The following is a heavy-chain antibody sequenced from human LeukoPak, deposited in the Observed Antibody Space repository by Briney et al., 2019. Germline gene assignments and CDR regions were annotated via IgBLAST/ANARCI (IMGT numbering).Heavy chain of an antibody. V-gene: IGHV4-34*01. CDR1: GGSISSYY. Sequence: SETLSLTCTVSGGSISSYYWSWIRQPAGKGLEWIGEINHSGSTNYNPSLKSRVTISVDTSKNQFSLKLSSVTAADTAVYYCAREWLRSFDYWGQGTLVTVSS. CDR2: INHSGST. D-gene: IGHD5-12*01. J-gene: IGHJ4*02. CDR3: AREWLRSFDY.